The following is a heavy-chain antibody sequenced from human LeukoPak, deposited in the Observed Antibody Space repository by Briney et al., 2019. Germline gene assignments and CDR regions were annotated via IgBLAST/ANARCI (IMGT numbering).Heavy chain of an antibody. D-gene: IGHD1-1*01. CDR2: IRSKANSYAT. V-gene: IGHV3-73*01. CDR3: TTAGNAKRLDY. Sequence: GGSLRLSCAASGFTFSGSAMHWVRQASGKGLEWVGRIRSKANSYATAYAASVKGRFTISRDDSKNTAYLQMNSLKTEDTAVYYCTTAGNAKRLDYWGQGTLVTVSS. J-gene: IGHJ4*02. CDR1: GFTFSGSA.